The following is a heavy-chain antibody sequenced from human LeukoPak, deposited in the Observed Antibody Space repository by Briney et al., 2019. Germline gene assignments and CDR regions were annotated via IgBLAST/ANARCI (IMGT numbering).Heavy chain of an antibody. CDR3: ARSQGIAVAGTYNWFDP. CDR2: IIPIFGTA. V-gene: IGHV1-69*05. CDR1: GGTFSNYA. Sequence: GASVKVSCKASGGTFSNYAISWVRQAPGQGLEWMGGIIPIFGTANYAQKFQGRVTITTDESTSTAYMELSSLRSEDTAVYYCARSQGIAVAGTYNWFDPWGQGTLVTVSS. J-gene: IGHJ5*02. D-gene: IGHD6-19*01.